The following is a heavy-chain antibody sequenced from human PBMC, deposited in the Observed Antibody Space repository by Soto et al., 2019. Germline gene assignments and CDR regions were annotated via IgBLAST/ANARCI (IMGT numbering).Heavy chain of an antibody. D-gene: IGHD2-21*01. CDR2: VNPNNGAT. V-gene: IGHV1-2*02. J-gene: IGHJ3*02. Sequence: QAQLVQSGAEVKKPGASVKVSCKASGYTFTGHYIYWIRQAPGQGLLWMGWVNPNNGATKYAQNFQGRVTMTRETSITTAYIELSGLRSDDTAVFYCARAYGPRMEAFDIWGQGTMVTVS. CDR1: GYTFTGHY. CDR3: ARAYGPRMEAFDI.